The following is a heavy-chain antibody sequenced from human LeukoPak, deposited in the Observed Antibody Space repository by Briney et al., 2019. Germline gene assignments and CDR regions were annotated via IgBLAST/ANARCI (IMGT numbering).Heavy chain of an antibody. CDR1: GFTFSSYA. CDR2: ISYDGSNK. J-gene: IGHJ3*02. V-gene: IGHV3-30*04. Sequence: PGGSLRLSCAASGFTFSSYAMHWVRQAPGKGREWVAVISYDGSNKYYADSVKGRFTISRDNSKNTLYLQMNSLRAEDTAVYYCARDYYDSSGYYYADAFDIWGQGTMVTVSS. D-gene: IGHD3-22*01. CDR3: ARDYYDSSGYYYADAFDI.